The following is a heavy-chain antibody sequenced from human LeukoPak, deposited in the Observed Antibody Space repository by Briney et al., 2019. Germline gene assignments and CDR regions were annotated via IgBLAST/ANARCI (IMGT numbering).Heavy chain of an antibody. Sequence: SENLSLTCTVSGYSISSFYWTWIRQPAGKGLEWIGRIYTSGSTNYDPSLKSRVTMSVDTSKNQFSLKLSSVTAADTAVYYCARDVVAAAGTWDYWGQGTLVTVSS. CDR3: ARDVVAAAGTWDY. D-gene: IGHD6-13*01. CDR2: IYTSGST. J-gene: IGHJ4*02. V-gene: IGHV4-4*07. CDR1: GYSISSFY.